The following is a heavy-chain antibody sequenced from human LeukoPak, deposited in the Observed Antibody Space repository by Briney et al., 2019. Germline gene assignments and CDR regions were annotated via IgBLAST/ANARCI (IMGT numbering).Heavy chain of an antibody. CDR1: GYTFTGYY. CDR2: INPNSGGT. Sequence: ASVKVSCKASGYTFTGYYMHWVRQAPGQGLEWMGWINPNSGGTNYAQKFQGRVTMTRDTSISTAYMELSRLRSDDTAVYYCARASTATRLSYDYWGQGTLVTVSS. V-gene: IGHV1-2*02. D-gene: IGHD1-1*01. J-gene: IGHJ4*02. CDR3: ARASTATRLSYDY.